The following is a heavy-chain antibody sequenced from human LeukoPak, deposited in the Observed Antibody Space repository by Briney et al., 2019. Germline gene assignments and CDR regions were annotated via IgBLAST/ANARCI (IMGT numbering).Heavy chain of an antibody. CDR2: ISWNSGSI. CDR1: GFPFDDYA. Sequence: PGGSLRLSCAACGFPFDDYAMHWVRQAPGKGLEWVSGISWNSGSIGYADSVKGRFTISRDNAKNSLYLQMNSLRAEDTGLYYCAKVGGTKYYYYYYMDVWGKGTTVTVSS. J-gene: IGHJ6*03. V-gene: IGHV3-9*01. CDR3: AKVGGTKYYYYYYMDV. D-gene: IGHD2-15*01.